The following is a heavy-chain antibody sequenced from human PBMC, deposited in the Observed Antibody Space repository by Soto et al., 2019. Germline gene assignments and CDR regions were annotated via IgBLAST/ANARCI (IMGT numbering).Heavy chain of an antibody. J-gene: IGHJ4*02. CDR1: GYTFTSYA. D-gene: IGHD2-21*02. CDR3: ARRPLGGNSPKCYFDY. Sequence: ASVKVSCKASGYTFTSYAMHWVRQAPGQRLEWMGWINAGNGNTKYSQKFQGRVTITRDTSASTAYMELSSLRSEDTAVYYCARRPLGGNSPKCYFDYWGQGTLVTVSS. CDR2: INAGNGNT. V-gene: IGHV1-3*01.